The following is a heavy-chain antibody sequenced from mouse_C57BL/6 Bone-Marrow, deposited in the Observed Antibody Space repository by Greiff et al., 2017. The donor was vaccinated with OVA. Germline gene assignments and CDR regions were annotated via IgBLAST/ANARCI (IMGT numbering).Heavy chain of an antibody. CDR3: AFYYCSSYRYVDV. D-gene: IGHD1-1*01. J-gene: IGHJ1*03. V-gene: IGHV1-39*01. Sequence: VQLQQSGPELVKPGASVKISCKASGYSFTDYNMNWVKQSNGKSLEWIGVINPNYGTTSYNQKFKGKATLTVDQASSTAYMQLNSLTSEDSAVYYCAFYYCSSYRYVDVWGTGTTVTVSS. CDR2: INPNYGTT. CDR1: GYSFTDYN.